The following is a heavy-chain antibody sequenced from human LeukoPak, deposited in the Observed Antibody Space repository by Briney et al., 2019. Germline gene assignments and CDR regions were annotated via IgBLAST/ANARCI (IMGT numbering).Heavy chain of an antibody. Sequence: EASVKVSCKASGYTFTDYYIHWVRQAPRQGLEWMGWIHPNTVVTNFDQKFQGRVTLTRDTSISTAYMELSRLRSDDTALYYCARGTKDILGPVDYWGQGTLVTVSS. V-gene: IGHV1-2*02. D-gene: IGHD1-26*01. CDR3: ARGTKDILGPVDY. CDR1: GYTFTDYY. CDR2: IHPNTVVT. J-gene: IGHJ4*02.